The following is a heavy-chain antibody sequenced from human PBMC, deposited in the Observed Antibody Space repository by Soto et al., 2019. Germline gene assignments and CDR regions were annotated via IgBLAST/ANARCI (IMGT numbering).Heavy chain of an antibody. Sequence: GDSVKGSRRAAGGTFSSYAISWVRQAPGQGLEWMGGIIPIFGTANYAQKFQGRVTITADESTSTAYMELSSLRSEDTAVYYCARVLPLSSVLGRSSLAIHFCGQGPSLSVS. CDR2: IIPIFGTA. CDR3: ARVLPLSSVLGRSSLAIHF. J-gene: IGHJ6*02. V-gene: IGHV1-69*13. CDR1: GGTFSSYA. D-gene: IGHD2-2*02.